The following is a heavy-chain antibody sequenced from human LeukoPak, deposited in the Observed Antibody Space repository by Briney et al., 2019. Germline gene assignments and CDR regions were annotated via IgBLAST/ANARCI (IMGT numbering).Heavy chain of an antibody. CDR1: GYSISSGYY. V-gene: IGHV4-38-2*02. CDR2: IYHSGST. Sequence: SETLSLTCAVSGYSISSGYYWGWIRQPPGKGLEWIGSIYHSGSTYYNPSLKSRLTISVDTSKNQFSLKLSSVTAADTAVYYCARDLRCSGGSCYSVSWFDPWGQGTLVTVSS. J-gene: IGHJ5*02. D-gene: IGHD2-15*01. CDR3: ARDLRCSGGSCYSVSWFDP.